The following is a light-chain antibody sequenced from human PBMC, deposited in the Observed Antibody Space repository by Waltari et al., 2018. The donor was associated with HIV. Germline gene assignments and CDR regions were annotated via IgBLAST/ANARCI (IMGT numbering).Light chain of an antibody. V-gene: IGLV1-51*01. Sequence: QSVLTQPPSVSAAPRQKVTISCSGNSSNIGNNYVSWSQQLPGAAPKLLIYDNYKRPSGIPHRFSGSKSGTSATLDITGLQTGDEADFYCGTWDSTLSAYVFGTGTKVTVL. CDR3: GTWDSTLSAYV. CDR2: DNY. CDR1: SSNIGNNY. J-gene: IGLJ1*01.